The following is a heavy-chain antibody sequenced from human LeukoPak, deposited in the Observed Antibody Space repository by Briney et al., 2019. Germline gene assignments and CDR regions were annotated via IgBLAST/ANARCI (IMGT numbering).Heavy chain of an antibody. CDR3: ARGGNYWPQWWFDP. Sequence: SETLSLTCGVSGGSFSGYYWSWIRQSPGKGLGWIGEFIHSGSINYNPSLKSRVTISLDASKNQFSLELNSVTPADTAVYYCARGGNYWPQWWFDPWGRGTLVSVSS. CDR2: FIHSGSI. V-gene: IGHV4-34*01. J-gene: IGHJ5*02. CDR1: GGSFSGYY. D-gene: IGHD1-26*01.